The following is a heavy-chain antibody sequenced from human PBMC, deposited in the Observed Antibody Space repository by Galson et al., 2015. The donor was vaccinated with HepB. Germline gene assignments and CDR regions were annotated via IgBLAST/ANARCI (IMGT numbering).Heavy chain of an antibody. Sequence: ETLSLTCGVNDGPFSNYYWSWIRQPPGKELEWIGEINDSGNTNYNPSLKSRVITSLDTSKNQFSLRLTSVTAADTAVYYCARRDNYYYFGMDVWGQGTTVIVSS. D-gene: IGHD5-24*01. J-gene: IGHJ6*02. V-gene: IGHV4-34*01. CDR3: ARRDNYYYFGMDV. CDR2: INDSGNT. CDR1: DGPFSNYY.